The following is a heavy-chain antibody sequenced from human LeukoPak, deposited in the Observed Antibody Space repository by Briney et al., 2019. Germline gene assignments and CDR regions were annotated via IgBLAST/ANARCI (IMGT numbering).Heavy chain of an antibody. CDR1: GFTFSDYY. V-gene: IGHV3-23*01. D-gene: IGHD1-1*01. Sequence: PGGSLRLSCAASGFTFSDYYMSWIRQAPGKGLEWVSAISGSGGSTYYADSVKGRFTISRDNSKNTLYLQMNSLRAEDTAVYYCAKPIGRGELERRRSNYYYYYMDVWGKGTTVTISS. J-gene: IGHJ6*03. CDR3: AKPIGRGELERRRSNYYYYYMDV. CDR2: ISGSGGST.